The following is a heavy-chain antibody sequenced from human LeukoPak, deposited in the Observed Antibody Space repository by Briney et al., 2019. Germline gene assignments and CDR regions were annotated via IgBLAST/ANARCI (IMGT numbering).Heavy chain of an antibody. CDR3: ATDYVWGSYDY. CDR1: GFTFSSYA. CDR2: ISGSGGST. D-gene: IGHD3-16*01. Sequence: PGGSLRLSCAASGFTFSSYAMSWVRQAPGKGLEWVSAISGSGGSTYYADSVKGRFTISRDNTKSTLYLQMNSLRAEDTAVYYCATDYVWGSYDYWGQGTLVTVSS. J-gene: IGHJ4*02. V-gene: IGHV3-23*01.